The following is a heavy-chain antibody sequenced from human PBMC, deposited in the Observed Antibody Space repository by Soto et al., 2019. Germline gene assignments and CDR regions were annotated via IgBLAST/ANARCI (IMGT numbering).Heavy chain of an antibody. Sequence: SETLSLTCAVYGGSFSGYYWSWIRQPPGKGLEWIGEINHSGSTNYNPSLKSRVTISVDTSKNQFSLKLSSVTAADTAVYYCARSTKMATMSRKGWFDPWGQGTLVTVSS. CDR2: INHSGST. D-gene: IGHD5-12*01. V-gene: IGHV4-34*01. CDR1: GGSFSGYY. CDR3: ARSTKMATMSRKGWFDP. J-gene: IGHJ5*02.